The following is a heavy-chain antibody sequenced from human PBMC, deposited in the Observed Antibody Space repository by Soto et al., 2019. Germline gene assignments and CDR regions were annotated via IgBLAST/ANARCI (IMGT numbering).Heavy chain of an antibody. CDR1: GGSISSGGYY. J-gene: IGHJ4*02. D-gene: IGHD3-22*01. Sequence: TLSLTCTVSGGSISSGGYYWSWIRQHPGKGLEWIGYIYYSGSTYYNPSLKSRVTISVDRSKNQFSLKLSSVTAADTAVYYCAREYYYDSSGFDYWGQGTLVTVSS. CDR2: IYYSGST. CDR3: AREYYYDSSGFDY. V-gene: IGHV4-31*03.